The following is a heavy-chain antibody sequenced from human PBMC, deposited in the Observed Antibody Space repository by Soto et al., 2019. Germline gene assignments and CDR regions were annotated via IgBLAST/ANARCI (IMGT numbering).Heavy chain of an antibody. CDR1: GYSFTDYH. D-gene: IGHD2-8*01. Sequence: ASVKVSCKASGYSFTDYHIHWVRQAPGQGLEWLGRINPKSGGTSTAQKVQGWVTMTTDTSISTASMELTRLTSDDTAIYYCARGDSTDCSNGVCSFFYNHDMDVWGQGTTVTVSS. CDR2: INPKSGGT. V-gene: IGHV1-2*04. CDR3: ARGDSTDCSNGVCSFFYNHDMDV. J-gene: IGHJ6*02.